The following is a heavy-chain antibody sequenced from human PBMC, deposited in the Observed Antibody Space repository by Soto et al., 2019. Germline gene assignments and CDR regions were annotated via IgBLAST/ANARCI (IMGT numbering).Heavy chain of an antibody. Sequence: GGAPRLSFAASGFRFSDSWMDWVRQAPGKGPEWVANIKEDGSEKNYVDSVKGRFTISRDNAKNSLYLQMNSLRAEDTAVYYCASLGRHGWGQGTTVTVSS. CDR3: ASLGRHG. CDR2: IKEDGSEK. J-gene: IGHJ6*02. D-gene: IGHD3-16*01. V-gene: IGHV3-7*01. CDR1: GFRFSDSW.